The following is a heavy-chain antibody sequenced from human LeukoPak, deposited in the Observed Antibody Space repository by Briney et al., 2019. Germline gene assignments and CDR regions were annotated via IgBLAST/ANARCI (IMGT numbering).Heavy chain of an antibody. CDR3: ARVVVRGVITEHLDY. Sequence: ASVTVSCKASGYTFTSYAMHWVRQAPGQRLEWMGWINAGNGNTKYSQKFQGRVTITADESTSTAYMELSSLRSEDTAVYYCARVVVRGVITEHLDYWGQGTLVTVSS. CDR1: GYTFTSYA. CDR2: INAGNGNT. V-gene: IGHV1-3*01. D-gene: IGHD3-10*01. J-gene: IGHJ4*02.